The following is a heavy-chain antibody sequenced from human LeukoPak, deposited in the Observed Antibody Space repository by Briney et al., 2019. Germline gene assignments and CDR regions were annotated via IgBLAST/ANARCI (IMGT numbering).Heavy chain of an antibody. J-gene: IGHJ6*02. Sequence: GGSLRLSCAASGFTFSSHSMNWVRQAPGKGLEWVSYISSSSSTIYCADSVKGRFTISRDNAKNSLYLQMNSLRDEDTAVYYCARDLQLRFLGYYYGMDVWGQGTTVTVSS. V-gene: IGHV3-48*02. CDR3: ARDLQLRFLGYYYGMDV. CDR1: GFTFSSHS. CDR2: ISSSSSTI. D-gene: IGHD3-3*01.